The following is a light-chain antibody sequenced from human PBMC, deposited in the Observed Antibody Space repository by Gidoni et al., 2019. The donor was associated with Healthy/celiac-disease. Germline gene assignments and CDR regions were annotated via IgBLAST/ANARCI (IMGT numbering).Light chain of an antibody. CDR3: AAWDDSLNGVV. CDR2: SKN. Sequence: QSLLTQTPSASATPGQRVTISCSGSSSNIGSNTVNWYQQLPGTAPKLVIYSKNQRPSGVPDRFSGSKSGTSASLVISGLQSGDEAHYYCAAWDDSLNGVVFGGGTKLIVL. V-gene: IGLV1-44*01. CDR1: SSNIGSNT. J-gene: IGLJ2*01.